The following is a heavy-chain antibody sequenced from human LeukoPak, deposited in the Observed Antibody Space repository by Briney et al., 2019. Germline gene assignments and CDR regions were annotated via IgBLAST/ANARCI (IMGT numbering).Heavy chain of an antibody. V-gene: IGHV1-69*01. CDR2: IIPIFGTA. CDR1: GGTFSSYA. Sequence: SVKVSCKASGGTFSSYAISWVRQTPGQGLEWMGGIIPIFGTANYAQKFQGRVTITADESTSTAYMELSSLRSEDTAVYYCARSGLGGYYYYGMDVWGKGTTVTVSS. D-gene: IGHD2-15*01. J-gene: IGHJ6*04. CDR3: ARSGLGGYYYYGMDV.